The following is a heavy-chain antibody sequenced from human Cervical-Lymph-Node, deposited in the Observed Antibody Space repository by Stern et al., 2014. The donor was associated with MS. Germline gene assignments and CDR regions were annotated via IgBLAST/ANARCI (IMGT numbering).Heavy chain of an antibody. CDR2: TGASNGST. J-gene: IGHJ4*02. V-gene: IGHV1-18*01. D-gene: IGHD2-8*01. Sequence: QVQLVQSGPEVKKPGASVKVSCKASGYTFSNFGISWVRQAPGQGLEWLGLTGASNGSTKYARKLQGRVTMTTDTSTRTAYMELTSQASDDTAVYYCARDGHYATTYFDHWGQGTLVTVSS. CDR3: ARDGHYATTYFDH. CDR1: GYTFSNFG.